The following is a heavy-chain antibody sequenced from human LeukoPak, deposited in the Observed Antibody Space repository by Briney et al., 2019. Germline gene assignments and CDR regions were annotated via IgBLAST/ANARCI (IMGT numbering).Heavy chain of an antibody. CDR1: GGSISSYY. V-gene: IGHV4-4*07. Sequence: KPSETLSLTCTVSGGSISSYYWSWIRQPAGKAPEWIGRIYSSGIINYNPSLKSRVTMSLDNSKNQLSLKLSYVTAADTAVYYCARDTGKSGYPDYWGKGTLVTVSS. CDR2: IYSSGII. J-gene: IGHJ4*02. D-gene: IGHD3-3*01. CDR3: ARDTGKSGYPDY.